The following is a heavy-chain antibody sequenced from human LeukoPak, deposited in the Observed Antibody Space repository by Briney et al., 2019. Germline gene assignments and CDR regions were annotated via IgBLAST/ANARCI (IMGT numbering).Heavy chain of an antibody. CDR3: ATKGPRRGYFDY. CDR1: GGSVSSDSYY. CDR2: IYYTGST. Sequence: SETLSLTCTVSGGSVSSDSYYWSWIRQPPGKGLEWIGYIYYTGSTNYNPSLKSRVTISVDMSKNQFSLKLTSVTAADTAVYYCATKGPRRGYFDYWGQGTLLAVSS. V-gene: IGHV4-61*01. J-gene: IGHJ4*02.